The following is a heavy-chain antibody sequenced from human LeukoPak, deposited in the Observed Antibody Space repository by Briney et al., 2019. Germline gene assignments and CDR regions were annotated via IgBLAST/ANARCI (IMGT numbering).Heavy chain of an antibody. D-gene: IGHD3-22*01. CDR2: IYYSGST. V-gene: IGHV4-59*11. CDR1: GGSISSHY. Sequence: SETLSLTCTGSGGSISSHYGSWIRQPPGKGLEWIGYIYYSGSTGYNPSLKSRVTISVDTSKNQFSLKLSSVTAADTAVYYCARSYDSHGYYYSGMDVWGQGTTVTVSS. J-gene: IGHJ6*02. CDR3: ARSYDSHGYYYSGMDV.